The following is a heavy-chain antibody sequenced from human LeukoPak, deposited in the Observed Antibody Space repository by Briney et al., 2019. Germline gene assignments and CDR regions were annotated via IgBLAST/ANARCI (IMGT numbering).Heavy chain of an antibody. V-gene: IGHV3-23*01. CDR2: ISGSGGST. J-gene: IGHJ5*02. D-gene: IGHD1-7*01. Sequence: TGGSLRLSCAASGFTFSSYAMSWVRQAPGKGLEWVSAISGSGGSTYYADSVKGRFTISRDNSKNTLYLQMNSLRAEDTAVYYCARGNWNYGWFDPWGQGTLVTVSS. CDR3: ARGNWNYGWFDP. CDR1: GFTFSSYA.